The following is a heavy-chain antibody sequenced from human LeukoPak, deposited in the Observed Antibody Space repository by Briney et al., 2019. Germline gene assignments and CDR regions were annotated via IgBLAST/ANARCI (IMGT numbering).Heavy chain of an antibody. J-gene: IGHJ3*02. CDR2: INSDGTTI. CDR1: EFTFSDYW. CDR3: ARSGITMVGGVSIGLLAFDI. D-gene: IGHD3-10*01. Sequence: GGSLRLSGAASEFTFSDYWMHWVRQAPGKGPVWVSRINSDGTTITYADSVRGRFTISRDNAKNTLHVQMNSLRAEDTAVYYCARSGITMVGGVSIGLLAFDIWGQGTMVIVSS. V-gene: IGHV3-74*01.